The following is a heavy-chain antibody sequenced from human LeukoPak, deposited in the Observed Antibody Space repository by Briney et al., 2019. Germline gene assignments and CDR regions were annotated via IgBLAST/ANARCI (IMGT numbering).Heavy chain of an antibody. J-gene: IGHJ6*03. CDR2: IYYSGST. CDR3: ARHSSGYYFYYYYYMDV. CDR1: GGSISSSSYY. V-gene: IGHV4-39*01. D-gene: IGHD3-22*01. Sequence: SETLSLTCTVSGGSISSSSYYWGWIRQPPGKGLEWIGSIYYSGSTYYNPSLKSRVTISVDTSKNQFSLKLSSVTAADTAVYYCARHSSGYYFYYYYYMDVWGKGTTVTISS.